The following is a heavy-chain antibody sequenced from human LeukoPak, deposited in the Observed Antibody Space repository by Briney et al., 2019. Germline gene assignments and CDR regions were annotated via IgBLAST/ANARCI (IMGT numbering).Heavy chain of an antibody. CDR3: ARDLYDGSGKLAFDI. CDR1: GSTFSSYY. D-gene: IGHD3-10*01. Sequence: ASVKVSYKASGSTFSSYYMHWVRQAPGQGLEWMGIINPSGGSTSYAQKFQGRVTMTRDTSTSTVYMELSSLRSEDTAVYYCARDLYDGSGKLAFDICGQGTVVTVSS. CDR2: INPSGGST. V-gene: IGHV1-46*01. J-gene: IGHJ3*02.